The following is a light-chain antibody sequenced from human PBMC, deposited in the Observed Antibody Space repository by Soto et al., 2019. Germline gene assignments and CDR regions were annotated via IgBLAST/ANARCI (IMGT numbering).Light chain of an antibody. V-gene: IGKV1-9*01. J-gene: IGKJ5*01. CDR1: QGISSY. Sequence: IQLTQSPSSLSASVGDRVTITCRASQGISSYLAWYQQKPGKAPKLLIYDASTLQSGVPSRFSASGSGTDSTITISSLPPEDFATYYCQQLNSYPINFGQWTRLEIK. CDR3: QQLNSYPIN. CDR2: DAS.